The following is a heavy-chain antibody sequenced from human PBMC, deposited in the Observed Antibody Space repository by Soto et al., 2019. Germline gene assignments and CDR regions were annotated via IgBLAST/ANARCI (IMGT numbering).Heavy chain of an antibody. V-gene: IGHV4-34*01. D-gene: IGHD2-2*02. CDR3: ARGRGEYCSSTSCYTFYYYGMDV. CDR1: GGSFSGYY. CDR2: INHSGST. Sequence: SETLSLTCAVYGGSFSGYYWSWIRQPPGEGLEWIGEINHSGSTNYNPSLKSRVTISVDTSKNQFSLKLSSVTAADTAVYYCARGRGEYCSSTSCYTFYYYGMDVWGQGTTVTVSS. J-gene: IGHJ6*02.